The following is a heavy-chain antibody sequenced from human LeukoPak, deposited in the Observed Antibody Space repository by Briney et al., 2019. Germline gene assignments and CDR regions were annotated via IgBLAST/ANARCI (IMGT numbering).Heavy chain of an antibody. V-gene: IGHV3-48*03. J-gene: IGHJ4*02. CDR1: GFTFSSYE. Sequence: GGSLGLSCAASGFTFSSYEMNWVRQAPGKGLEWVSYISSSGSTIYYADSVKGRFTISRDNAKNSLYLQMNSLRAEATAVYYCARGCCALLGWGQGTLVTVSS. CDR3: ARGCCALLG. CDR2: ISSSGSTI. D-gene: IGHD2-21*01.